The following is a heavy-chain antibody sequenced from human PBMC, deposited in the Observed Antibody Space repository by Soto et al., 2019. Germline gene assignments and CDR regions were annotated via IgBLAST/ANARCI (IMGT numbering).Heavy chain of an antibody. D-gene: IGHD3-3*01. CDR2: INAGNGNT. CDR3: ARELHGFLEWLLGY. V-gene: IGHV1-3*01. J-gene: IGHJ4*02. Sequence: VSVKVSCKASGYTFTIYAMHCVRQAPGQRLEWMGWINAGNGNTKYSQKFQGRVTITRDTSASTAYMELSSLRSEDTAVYYCARELHGFLEWLLGYWGQGTLVKVYS. CDR1: GYTFTIYA.